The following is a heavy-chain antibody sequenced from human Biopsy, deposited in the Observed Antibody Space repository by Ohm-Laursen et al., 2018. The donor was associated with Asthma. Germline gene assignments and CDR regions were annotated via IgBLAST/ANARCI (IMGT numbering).Heavy chain of an antibody. CDR2: IYYSGST. CDR1: GGSISSGGYY. Sequence: TLSLTCTVSGGSISSGGYYWSWIRQHPGKGLEWIGYIYYSGSTYYNPSLESRVTISVDTSKNQFSLKLSSVTAADTAVYYCARITNDRIAAAGRYYYYGMDVWGQGATVTVSS. V-gene: IGHV4-31*03. J-gene: IGHJ6*02. D-gene: IGHD6-13*01. CDR3: ARITNDRIAAAGRYYYYGMDV.